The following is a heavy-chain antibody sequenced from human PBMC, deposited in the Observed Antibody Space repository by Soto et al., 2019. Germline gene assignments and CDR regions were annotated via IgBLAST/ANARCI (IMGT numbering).Heavy chain of an antibody. V-gene: IGHV1-3*01. D-gene: IGHD3-22*01. CDR1: GYTFTSYA. CDR2: INAGNGNT. J-gene: IGHJ5*02. CDR3: ARCTLYDSSGYYYVGYNWFAP. Sequence: GASVKVSCKASGYTFTSYAMHWVRQAPGQRLEWMGWINAGNGNTKYSQKFQGRVTITRDTSASTAYMELSSLRSEDTAVYYCARCTLYDSSGYYYVGYNWFAPWGQGTLVTVSS.